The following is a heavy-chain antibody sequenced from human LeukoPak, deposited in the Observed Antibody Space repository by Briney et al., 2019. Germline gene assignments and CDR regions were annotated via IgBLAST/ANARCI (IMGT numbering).Heavy chain of an antibody. D-gene: IGHD1-26*01. V-gene: IGHV3-30*18. CDR2: ISYDGSNK. CDR1: GFTFSSYG. Sequence: PGRSLRLSCAASGFTFSSYGMHWVRQAPGKGLEWVAVISYDGSNKYYADSVKGRFTISRDNSKNTLYLQMNSLRAEDTAVYYCAKDGVGATWYYWGQGTLVTVSS. CDR3: AKDGVGATWYY. J-gene: IGHJ4*02.